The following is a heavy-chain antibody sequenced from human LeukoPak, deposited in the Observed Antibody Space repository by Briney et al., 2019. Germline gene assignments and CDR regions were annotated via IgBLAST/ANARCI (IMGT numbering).Heavy chain of an antibody. CDR3: ARDPSSYDFWSGYYPYYYYGMDV. D-gene: IGHD3-3*01. J-gene: IGHJ6*02. V-gene: IGHV3-74*01. Sequence: GGSLRLSCAASGFTFSDYWMHWVRQVPGKGLVWVSRINDDGRSTSYAVSVKGRFTISRDNAKNTLYLQMNSLRAEDTAVCYCARDPSSYDFWSGYYPYYYYGMDVWGQGTTVTVSS. CDR1: GFTFSDYW. CDR2: INDDGRST.